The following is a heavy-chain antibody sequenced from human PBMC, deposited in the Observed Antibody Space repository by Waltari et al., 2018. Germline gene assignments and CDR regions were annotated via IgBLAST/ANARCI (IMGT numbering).Heavy chain of an antibody. V-gene: IGHV4-39*07. J-gene: IGHJ4*02. Sequence: QLQLQESGPGLVKPSETLSLTCTVSGGSISSSSYYWGWIRQPPGKGLEWIGSIYYSGSTYYNPSLKSRVTISVDTSKNQFSLKLSSVTAADTAVYYCARLSGALWFGELLTSYFDYWGQGTLVTVSS. CDR2: IYYSGST. CDR1: GGSISSSSYY. CDR3: ARLSGALWFGELLTSYFDY. D-gene: IGHD3-10*01.